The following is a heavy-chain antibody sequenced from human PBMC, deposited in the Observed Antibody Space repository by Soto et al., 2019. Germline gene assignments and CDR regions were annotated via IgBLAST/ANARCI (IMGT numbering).Heavy chain of an antibody. CDR3: ASLATVREDY. D-gene: IGHD4-17*01. CDR2: INSDGSSI. Sequence: EVQLVESGGGLVQPGGSLRLSCAASGLTLSQYWMHWVRQVPGKGLVWVSHINSDGSSIGYADSVKGRFTISRDSAKNTLYLQMNSLRVEDTAVYYCASLATVREDYWGQGTLVTFSS. CDR1: GLTLSQYW. J-gene: IGHJ4*02. V-gene: IGHV3-74*01.